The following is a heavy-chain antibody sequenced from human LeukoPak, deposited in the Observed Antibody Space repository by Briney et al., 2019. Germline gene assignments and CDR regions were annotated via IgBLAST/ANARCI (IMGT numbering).Heavy chain of an antibody. D-gene: IGHD3-22*01. CDR2: INHSGST. V-gene: IGHV4-34*01. J-gene: IGHJ4*02. CDR3: ARGRGYYDSSGYPDY. Sequence: PSETLSLTCAVYGGSFSGYYWSWIRQPPGKGLEWIGEINHSGSTNYNPSLKSRVTISVDTSKNQFSLKLSSVTAADTAVYYCARGRGYYDSSGYPDYWGQGALVIVSS. CDR1: GGSFSGYY.